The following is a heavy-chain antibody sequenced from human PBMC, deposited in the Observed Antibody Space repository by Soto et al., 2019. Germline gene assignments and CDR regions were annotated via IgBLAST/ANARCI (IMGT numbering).Heavy chain of an antibody. CDR1: GFTFSSYW. CDR3: GRGYARCDY. CDR2: IKEDGSEK. V-gene: IGHV3-7*03. Sequence: SLRLSCVSSGFTFSSYWMSWVRQAPGKGPEWVANIKEDGSEKYYVDSVKGRFTISRDNVKNSLYLQMNSLRAEDTAVYYCGRGYARCDYWGQGTLVTVSS. D-gene: IGHD2-15*01. J-gene: IGHJ4*02.